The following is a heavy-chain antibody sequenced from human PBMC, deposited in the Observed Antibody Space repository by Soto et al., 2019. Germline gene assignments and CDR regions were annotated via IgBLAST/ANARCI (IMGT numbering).Heavy chain of an antibody. J-gene: IGHJ4*02. Sequence: QVQLVESGGGVVQPGRSLRLSCAASGFTFSAYGMHWVRQAPGKGLEWVAVILHDGSYKYYGDSVKGRFTISRDNSKNTLYLQMNSVRGDVTAVYYSAKGDYNNFLDYWGQGTLVTVSS. V-gene: IGHV3-30*18. CDR3: AKGDYNNFLDY. D-gene: IGHD4-4*01. CDR1: GFTFSAYG. CDR2: ILHDGSYK.